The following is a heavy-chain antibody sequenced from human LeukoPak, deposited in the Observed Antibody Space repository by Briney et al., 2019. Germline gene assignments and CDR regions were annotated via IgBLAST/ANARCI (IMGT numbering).Heavy chain of an antibody. V-gene: IGHV3-30-3*01. CDR1: GFTFSSYA. CDR2: ISYDGSNK. CDR3: VREAGLAFDI. J-gene: IGHJ3*02. Sequence: GSLRLSCAASGFTFSSYAMHWVRQAPGKGLEWVAVISYDGSNKYYADSVKGRFTLSRDNAKNSLHLQMNSLRVEDTAIYYCVREAGLAFDIWGQGTMVTVSS. D-gene: IGHD3-10*01.